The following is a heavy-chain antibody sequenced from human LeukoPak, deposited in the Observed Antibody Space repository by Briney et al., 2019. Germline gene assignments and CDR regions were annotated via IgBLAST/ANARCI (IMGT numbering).Heavy chain of an antibody. D-gene: IGHD3-10*01. J-gene: IGHJ6*02. CDR3: ARAYEVRGVPYYGMDV. V-gene: IGHV3-33*01. Sequence: GGSLRLSCAASGFTFSSYGMHWVRQAPGKGLEWVAVIWFDGSNKYYADSVKGRFTISRDNSKNMLYLRMNSLRAEETAVYYCARAYEVRGVPYYGMDVWGQGTTVTVSS. CDR2: IWFDGSNK. CDR1: GFTFSSYG.